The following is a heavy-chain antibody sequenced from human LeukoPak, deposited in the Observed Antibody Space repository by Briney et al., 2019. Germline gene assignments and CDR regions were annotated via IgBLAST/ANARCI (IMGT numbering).Heavy chain of an antibody. CDR1: GGSISSGSYY. Sequence: SQTLSLTCTVSGGSISSGSYYWSWIRQPAGKGPEWIGRIYTSGSTNYNPSLKSRVTMSVDTSKNQFSLKLSSVTAADTAVYYCARGVVVAVEIGNWFDPWGQGTLVTVSS. CDR2: IYTSGST. J-gene: IGHJ5*02. V-gene: IGHV4-61*02. CDR3: ARGVVVAVEIGNWFDP. D-gene: IGHD2-15*01.